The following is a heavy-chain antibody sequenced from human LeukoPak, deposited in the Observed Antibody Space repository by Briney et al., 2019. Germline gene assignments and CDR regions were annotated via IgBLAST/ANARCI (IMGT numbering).Heavy chain of an antibody. V-gene: IGHV3-21*01. D-gene: IGHD5-12*01. CDR1: VFTLMNYW. Sequence: GGSLRLSCAASVFTLMNYWMSWVRQAPGKGLEWVSSISSSSRYIYYADSVKGRFTISRDNAKNSLYLQMNSLRAEDTAVYYCARGIYSGYDRFDYWGQGTLVTVSS. CDR3: ARGIYSGYDRFDY. CDR2: ISSSSRYI. J-gene: IGHJ4*02.